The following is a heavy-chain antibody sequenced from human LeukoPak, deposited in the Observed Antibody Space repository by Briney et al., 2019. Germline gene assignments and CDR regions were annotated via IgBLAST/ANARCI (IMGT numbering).Heavy chain of an antibody. D-gene: IGHD3-10*01. V-gene: IGHV3-23*01. CDR1: GFTVSSNY. CDR3: AKPPGWFGELGRKGG. CDR2: ISGSGGST. Sequence: GGSLRLSCAASGFTVSSNYMSWVRQAPGKGLEWVSAISGSGGSTYYADSVKGRFTISRDNSKNTLYLQMNSLRAEDTAVYYCAKPPGWFGELGRKGGWGQGTLVTVSS. J-gene: IGHJ4*02.